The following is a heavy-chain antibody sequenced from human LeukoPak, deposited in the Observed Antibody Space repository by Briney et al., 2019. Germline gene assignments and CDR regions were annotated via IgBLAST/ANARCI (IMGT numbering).Heavy chain of an antibody. Sequence: TGGFLRLSCAASGFTFSTYALHWVRQVPGKGLEYVSAISSIGGTTYYANSVKGRFTISRDNSKNTLYLQMGSLKPEDTAVYYCARVGDNTAFDYWGQGTLVTVSS. CDR2: ISSIGGTT. CDR1: GFTFSTYA. CDR3: ARVGDNTAFDY. D-gene: IGHD2-21*01. J-gene: IGHJ4*02. V-gene: IGHV3-64*01.